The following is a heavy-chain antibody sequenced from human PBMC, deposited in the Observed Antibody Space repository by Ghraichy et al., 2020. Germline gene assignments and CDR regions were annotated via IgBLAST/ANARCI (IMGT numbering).Heavy chain of an antibody. J-gene: IGHJ4*02. CDR1: GFSLTTSGLL. CDR2: IYWNDDK. CDR3: AHRSTDTSVDS. V-gene: IGHV2-5*01. D-gene: IGHD5/OR15-5a*01. Sequence: SGPTLVKPTQTLMLTCTFSGFSLTTSGLLVGWVRQPPGKALEWLAFIYWNDDKRYSPSLKSRLTITKDTSKNQVVLTMTNMDPEDTATYYCAHRSTDTSVDSWGRGTLVTVSS.